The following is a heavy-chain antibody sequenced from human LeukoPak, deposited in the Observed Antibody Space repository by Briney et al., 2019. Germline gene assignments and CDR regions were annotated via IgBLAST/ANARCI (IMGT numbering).Heavy chain of an antibody. CDR3: AKAAGSDPNYYFGY. J-gene: IGHJ4*02. CDR2: ISASGGST. D-gene: IGHD3-10*01. V-gene: IGHV3-23*01. CDR1: GFTFSSYE. Sequence: GGSLRLSCAASGFTFSSYEMNWVRQAPGKGLEWVSVISASGGSTHYADSVKGRFTISRDNSKNTLYLQMNSLRADDTAAYFCAKAAGSDPNYYFGYWGQGTLVTVSS.